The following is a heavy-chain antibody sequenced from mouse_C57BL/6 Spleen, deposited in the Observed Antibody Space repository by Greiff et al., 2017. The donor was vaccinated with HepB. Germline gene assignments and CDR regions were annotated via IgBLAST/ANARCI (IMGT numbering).Heavy chain of an antibody. CDR1: GYTFTDYY. V-gene: IGHV1-26*01. CDR3: ARSGWPYWYFDV. Sequence: EVQLQQSGPELVKPGASVKISCKASGYTFTDYYMNWVKQSHGKSLEWIGDINPNNGGTSYNQKFKGKATLTVDKSSSTAYMELRSLTSEDSAVYYCARSGWPYWYFDVWGTGTTVTVSS. J-gene: IGHJ1*03. D-gene: IGHD2-3*01. CDR2: INPNNGGT.